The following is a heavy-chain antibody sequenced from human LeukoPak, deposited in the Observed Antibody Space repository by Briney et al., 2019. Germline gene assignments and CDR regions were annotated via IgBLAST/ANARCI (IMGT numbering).Heavy chain of an antibody. CDR3: ARELRVRGVMVYYYYMDV. CDR1: GFTFSSYW. J-gene: IGHJ6*03. CDR2: IKQDGSEK. D-gene: IGHD3-10*01. V-gene: IGHV3-7*01. Sequence: GGSLRLSCAASGFTFSSYWMSWVRQAPGKGLEWVANIKQDGSEKYYVDSVKGRFTISRDNAKNSLYLQMNSLRAEDTAVYYCARELRVRGVMVYYYYMDVWGKGTTVTVSS.